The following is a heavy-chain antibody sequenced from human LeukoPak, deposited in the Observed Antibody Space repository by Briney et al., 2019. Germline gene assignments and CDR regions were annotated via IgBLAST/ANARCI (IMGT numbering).Heavy chain of an antibody. V-gene: IGHV4-59*08. CDR2: IYYSGST. J-gene: IGHJ6*02. CDR3: ARMHDYGDFYYYYYYGMDV. CDR1: GGSISSYY. Sequence: PSETLSLTCTVSGGSISSYYWSWIRQPPGKGLEWIGYIYYSGSTNYNPSLKSRVTISVDTSKNQFSLKLSSVTAADTAVYYCARMHDYGDFYYYYYYGMDVWGQGTTVTVPS. D-gene: IGHD4-17*01.